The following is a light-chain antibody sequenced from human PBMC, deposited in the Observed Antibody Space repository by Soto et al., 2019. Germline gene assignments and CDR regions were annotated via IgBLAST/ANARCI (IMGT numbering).Light chain of an antibody. Sequence: DIVLTQSPGTLSLSPGERATLSCRASQSIGTDLAWYQQKPGQAPRLLTFGAGTRTTGVPVRFSGSGSGTEFTLTISSPPSEDSAASFRRPYCAGPGPFGQGTKVDIK. CDR3: RPYCAGPGP. J-gene: IGKJ1*01. V-gene: IGKV3-15*01. CDR1: QSIGTD. CDR2: GAG.